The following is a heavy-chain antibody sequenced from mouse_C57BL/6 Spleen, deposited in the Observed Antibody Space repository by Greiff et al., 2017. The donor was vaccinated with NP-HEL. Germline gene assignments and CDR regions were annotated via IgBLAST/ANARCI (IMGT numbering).Heavy chain of an antibody. CDR3: ARYSTYAMDY. CDR2: IHPNSGST. D-gene: IGHD2-5*01. V-gene: IGHV1-64*01. Sequence: QVQLQQPGAELVKPGASVKLSCKASGYNFTSYWMHWVKQRPGQGLEWIGMIHPNSGSTNYNEKFKSKATLTVDKSSSTAYMQLSSLTSEDSAVYYCARYSTYAMDYWGQGTSVTVSS. J-gene: IGHJ4*01. CDR1: GYNFTSYW.